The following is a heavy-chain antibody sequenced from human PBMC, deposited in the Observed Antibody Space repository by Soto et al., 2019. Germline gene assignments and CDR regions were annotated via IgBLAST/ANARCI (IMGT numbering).Heavy chain of an antibody. CDR3: AKFAYGDYEYAFDI. CDR2: IYSGGAT. D-gene: IGHD4-17*01. Sequence: GGSLRLSCAASGFTVSDNYMNWVRQAPGKGLEWVSVIYSGGATKYADSVRGRFTISRDNSKNTLYLQMNSLRAEDTAVYYCAKFAYGDYEYAFDIWGQGTMVTVSS. CDR1: GFTVSDNY. V-gene: IGHV3-53*05. J-gene: IGHJ3*02.